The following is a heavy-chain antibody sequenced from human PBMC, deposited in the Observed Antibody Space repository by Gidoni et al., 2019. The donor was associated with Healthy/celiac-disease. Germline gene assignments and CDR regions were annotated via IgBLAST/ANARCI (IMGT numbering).Heavy chain of an antibody. CDR3: ARTHIPDYGGNLPTGAFDY. CDR1: GFSPTTSGIC. J-gene: IGHJ4*02. CDR2: IDWDDDK. D-gene: IGHD4-17*01. V-gene: IGHV2-70*01. Sequence: QVTLRESGPALVKPTQTLTLTCTFSGFSPTTSGICVSWIRQPPGKALEWLALIDWDDDKYYSTSLKTRLTISKDTSKNQVVLTMTNMDPVDTATYYCARTHIPDYGGNLPTGAFDYWGQGTLVTVSS.